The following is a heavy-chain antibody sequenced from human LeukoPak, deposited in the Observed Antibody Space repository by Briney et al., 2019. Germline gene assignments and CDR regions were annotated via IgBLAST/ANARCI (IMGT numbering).Heavy chain of an antibody. D-gene: IGHD5-12*01. V-gene: IGHV3-33*06. Sequence: GGSLRLSCAGSGFTFSSYGMHWVRQAPGKGLEWVAVIWYDGSNKYYADSVKGRFTISRDNSKNTLYLQMNSLRAEDTAVYYCAKDLGGGYGIFDYWGQGTLVTVSS. CDR1: GFTFSSYG. CDR2: IWYDGSNK. J-gene: IGHJ4*02. CDR3: AKDLGGGYGIFDY.